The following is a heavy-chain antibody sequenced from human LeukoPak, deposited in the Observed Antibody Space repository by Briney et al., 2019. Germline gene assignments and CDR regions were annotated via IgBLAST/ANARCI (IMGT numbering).Heavy chain of an antibody. Sequence: PSETLSLTCTVSGGSISSYYWSWIRRPAGKGLEWIGRIYTSGSTNYNPSLKSRVTMSVDTSKNQFSLKLSSVTAADTAVYYCASQLKYCSSTSCYLGWFDPWGQGTLVTVSS. CDR1: GGSISSYY. J-gene: IGHJ5*02. CDR3: ASQLKYCSSTSCYLGWFDP. V-gene: IGHV4-4*07. CDR2: IYTSGST. D-gene: IGHD2-2*01.